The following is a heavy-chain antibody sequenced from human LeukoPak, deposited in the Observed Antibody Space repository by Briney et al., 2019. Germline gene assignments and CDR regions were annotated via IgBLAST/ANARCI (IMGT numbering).Heavy chain of an antibody. CDR2: IYYSGST. V-gene: IGHV4-59*08. J-gene: IGHJ4*02. CDR1: GGSISSYY. Sequence: SETLSLTCTVAGGSISSYYWSWIRQPPGKGLEWHGYIYYSGSTNYTPSLKSRVTISLDTSNNLFSLKLSFVTAADTAVYYCARHYGRDFWSGYNIFDYWGQGTLVTVSS. D-gene: IGHD3-3*01. CDR3: ARHYGRDFWSGYNIFDY.